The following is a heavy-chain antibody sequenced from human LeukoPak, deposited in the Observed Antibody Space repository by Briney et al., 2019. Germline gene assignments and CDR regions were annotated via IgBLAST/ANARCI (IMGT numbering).Heavy chain of an antibody. D-gene: IGHD3-22*01. CDR1: GFTFSSYA. V-gene: IGHV3-64*01. Sequence: GGSLRLSCAASGFTFSSYAMHWVRQAPGKGLEYVSAISSNGGSTYYANSVKGGFTISRDNSKNTLYLQMGSLRAEDMAVYYCARDRPNYYDSSGYYAYWGQGTLVTVSS. J-gene: IGHJ4*02. CDR3: ARDRPNYYDSSGYYAY. CDR2: ISSNGGST.